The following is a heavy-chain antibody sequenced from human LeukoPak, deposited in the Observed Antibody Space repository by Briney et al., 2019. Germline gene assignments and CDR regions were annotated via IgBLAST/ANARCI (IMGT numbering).Heavy chain of an antibody. CDR1: GYSFTGYY. D-gene: IGHD3-9*01. CDR3: AREQGYYDILTEWDY. CDR2: INPNSGDT. J-gene: IGHJ4*02. Sequence: ASVKVSCKASGYSFTGYYMHWVRQAPGQGLEWMGWINPNSGDTKYAQKFQGRVTMTTDTSTSTAYMELRSLRSDDTAVYYCAREQGYYDILTEWDYWGQGTLVTVSS. V-gene: IGHV1-2*02.